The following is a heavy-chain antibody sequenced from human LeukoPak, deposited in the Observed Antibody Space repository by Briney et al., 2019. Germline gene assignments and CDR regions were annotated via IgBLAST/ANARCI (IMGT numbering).Heavy chain of an antibody. CDR2: IRSKANSYAT. CDR3: ARDDQGSTYYDFWSGYYHP. CDR1: GFTFSGSA. D-gene: IGHD3-3*01. J-gene: IGHJ5*02. Sequence: HPGGSLRLSCAASGFTFSGSAMHWVRQAAGKGLEWVGRIRSKANSYATAYAEWGKGSFTISRDDSKNTAHLQMNSLRAEDTAVYYCARDDQGSTYYDFWSGYYHPWGQGTLVTVSS. V-gene: IGHV3-73*01.